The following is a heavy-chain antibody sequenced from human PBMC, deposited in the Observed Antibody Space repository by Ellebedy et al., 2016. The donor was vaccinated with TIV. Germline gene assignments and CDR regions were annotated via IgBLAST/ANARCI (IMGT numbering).Heavy chain of an antibody. J-gene: IGHJ5*02. CDR2: VTNDGVNK. V-gene: IGHV3-30*04. Sequence: GESLKISCAASGFTFRSYAMHWVRQAPGKGLEWVAVVTNDGVNKYYAESVQGRFTVSRDNSKNTLYLQMNSLRPEDTAVYSCARDGPPRSGSTVTSGWFDPWGQGTLVTVFS. CDR1: GFTFRSYA. CDR3: ARDGPPRSGSTVTSGWFDP. D-gene: IGHD4-17*01.